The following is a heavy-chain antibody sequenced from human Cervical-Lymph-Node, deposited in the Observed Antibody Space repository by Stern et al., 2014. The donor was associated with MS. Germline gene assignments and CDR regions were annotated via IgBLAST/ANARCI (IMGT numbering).Heavy chain of an antibody. CDR2: INTSGTP. V-gene: IGHV4-61*02. D-gene: IGHD2-15*01. Sequence: QVQLQESGPGLVKPSQTLSLTCTVSSGSIRSGRYYWSWIRQPAGKGLEWIGRINTSGTPNYTPSLNCRVPFPGDTPKTPFPLRLSSVAAADTAVYYCARDWGYCSGGFCYMRFDPWGQGTLVTVSS. CDR3: ARDWGYCSGGFCYMRFDP. J-gene: IGHJ5*02. CDR1: SGSIRSGRYY.